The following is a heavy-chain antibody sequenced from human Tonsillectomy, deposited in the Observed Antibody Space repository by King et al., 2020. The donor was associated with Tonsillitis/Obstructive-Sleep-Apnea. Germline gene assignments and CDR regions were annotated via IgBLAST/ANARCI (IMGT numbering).Heavy chain of an antibody. J-gene: IGHJ5*02. V-gene: IGHV3-23*04. CDR1: GFTFSSYA. CDR2: ISGSGDST. CDR3: AKVNAYDSSGYYSA. D-gene: IGHD3-22*01. Sequence: QLVQSGGGLVQPGGSLRLSCAASGFTFSSYAMSWGRQAPGKGLDLFSGISGSGDSTYYQDSVKGRFTISRDNSKNTLYLQMNSLRVEDTAVNYCAKVNAYDSSGYYSAWGQGTLVTVSS.